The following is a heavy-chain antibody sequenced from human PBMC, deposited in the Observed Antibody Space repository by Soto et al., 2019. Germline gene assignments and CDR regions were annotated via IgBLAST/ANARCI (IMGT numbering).Heavy chain of an antibody. D-gene: IGHD7-27*01. CDR1: GDSMSTYY. Sequence: SETLSLTCTVSGDSMSTYYWNWIRQSAEKGLEWIGRISATGTTTYIPSLKSRITLSVDTSKNEFSLNLKFVTAADTAVYFCARDQSGAVDFWGQGTMVTVSS. V-gene: IGHV4-4*07. CDR3: ARDQSGAVDF. J-gene: IGHJ3*01. CDR2: ISATGTT.